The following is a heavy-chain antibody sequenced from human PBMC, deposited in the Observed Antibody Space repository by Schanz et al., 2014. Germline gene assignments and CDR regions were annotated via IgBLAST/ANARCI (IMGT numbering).Heavy chain of an antibody. CDR3: GRHPHYYGSGSGFDP. CDR2: IYNSGST. J-gene: IGHJ5*02. D-gene: IGHD3-10*01. CDR1: GGSISSSSYF. V-gene: IGHV4-39*01. Sequence: QLQLQESGPGLVKPSETLSLTCTVSGGSISSSSYFWGWIRQPPGKGLEWIGSIYNSGSTYYNPPLKSRAPISVDTSKNQFSLKLGFVTAADTAVYYCGRHPHYYGSGSGFDPWGQGTLVTVSS.